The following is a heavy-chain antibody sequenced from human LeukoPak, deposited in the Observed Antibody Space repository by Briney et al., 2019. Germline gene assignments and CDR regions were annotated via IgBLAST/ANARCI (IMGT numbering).Heavy chain of an antibody. V-gene: IGHV3-23*01. CDR2: INGSGGST. CDR3: TKVPYSGSYFFDY. D-gene: IGHD1-26*01. Sequence: GGSLRLSCAASGFTFSNYGMSWVRQAPGKGLEWVSGINGSGGSTYYADSVKGRSTISRDNSKNTLYLQMNSLRAEDTAVYYCTKVPYSGSYFFDYWGQGTLVTVSS. CDR1: GFTFSNYG. J-gene: IGHJ4*02.